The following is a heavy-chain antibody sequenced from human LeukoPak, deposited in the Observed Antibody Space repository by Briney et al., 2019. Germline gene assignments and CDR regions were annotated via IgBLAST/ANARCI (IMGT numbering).Heavy chain of an antibody. V-gene: IGHV3-23*01. CDR1: GFTFSSYA. Sequence: PGGSPRLSCAASGFTFSSYAMNWVRQAPGKGLEWVSVISGSGGSTYYADSVKGRFTISRDNSKNTLYLQMNSLRAEDTAVYYCVRRHYVAFDIWGQGTMVTVSS. D-gene: IGHD3-10*02. CDR3: VRRHYVAFDI. CDR2: ISGSGGST. J-gene: IGHJ3*02.